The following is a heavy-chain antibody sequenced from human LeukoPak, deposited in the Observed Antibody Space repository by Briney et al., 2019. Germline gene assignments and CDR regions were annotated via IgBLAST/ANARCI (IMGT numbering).Heavy chain of an antibody. J-gene: IGHJ3*02. CDR2: FYIDGRA. D-gene: IGHD2-8*01. Sequence: PGGSLRLSCTASGFSVGGNYISWVRQAPGKGLEWVSIFYIDGRAFHAASVKGRFTMSRDMSKNSVDLQMNSLRAEDTAVYFCARDRRRLRGQNGDGDAFDIWGQGTRVTVSS. CDR3: ARDRRRLRGQNGDGDAFDI. CDR1: GFSVGGNY. V-gene: IGHV3-53*01.